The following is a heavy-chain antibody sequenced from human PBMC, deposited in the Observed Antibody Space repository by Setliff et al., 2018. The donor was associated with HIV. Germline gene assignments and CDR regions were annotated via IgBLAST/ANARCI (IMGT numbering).Heavy chain of an antibody. CDR2: IYYSGST. CDR3: ASPGRRRGYCSSTSCYDEGLYYYYMDV. D-gene: IGHD2-2*01. J-gene: IGHJ6*03. V-gene: IGHV4-39*01. Sequence: SETLSLTCTVSGGSISSSSYYWGWIRQPPGKGLEWIGSIYYSGSTYYNPSLKSRVTISVDTSKNQFSLKLSSVTAADTAVYYCASPGRRRGYCSSTSCYDEGLYYYYMDVWGKGTTVTVS. CDR1: GGSISSSSYY.